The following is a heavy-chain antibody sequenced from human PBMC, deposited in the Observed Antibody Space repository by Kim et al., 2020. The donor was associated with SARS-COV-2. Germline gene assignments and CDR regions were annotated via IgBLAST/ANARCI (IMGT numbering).Heavy chain of an antibody. J-gene: IGHJ6*02. D-gene: IGHD6-13*01. CDR1: GYSFTSYW. CDR2: IYPGDSDT. Sequence: GESLKISCKGSGYSFTSYWIGWVRQMPGKGLEWMGIIYPGDSDTRYSPSFQGQVTISADKSLSTAYLQWSSLKASDTAMYYCARQRWAAAGSYYYYYGMDVWGQGTTVTVSS. CDR3: ARQRWAAAGSYYYYYGMDV. V-gene: IGHV5-51*01.